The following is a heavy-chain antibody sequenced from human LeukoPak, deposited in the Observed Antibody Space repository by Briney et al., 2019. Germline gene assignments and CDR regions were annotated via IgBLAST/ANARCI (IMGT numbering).Heavy chain of an antibody. J-gene: IGHJ4*02. CDR2: ISYDGSNK. CDR1: GFTFSSYA. D-gene: IGHD5-12*01. CDR3: ARDDSGYDYLFGY. Sequence: GRSLRLSCAASGFTFSSYAMHWVRQAPGKGLEWVAVISYDGSNKYYADSVKGRFTISRDNSKNTLYLRMNSLRAEDTAVYYCARDDSGYDYLFGYWGQGTLVTVSS. V-gene: IGHV3-30-3*01.